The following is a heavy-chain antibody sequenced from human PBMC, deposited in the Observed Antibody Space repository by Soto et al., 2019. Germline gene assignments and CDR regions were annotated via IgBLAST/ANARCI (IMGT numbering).Heavy chain of an antibody. CDR2: VYHTGRT. J-gene: IGHJ4*02. Sequence: SEPLSLTCTVSLGAITMGSLSWGWIRQPPGKGLEWICYVYHTGRTSYNPSLKSRVSISMDTSKNQFSLNLDSVTAADTAVYFCARDFAYFDSWGQGTLVTVSS. V-gene: IGHV4-61*01. CDR1: LGAITMGSLS. D-gene: IGHD3-3*01. CDR3: ARDFAYFDS.